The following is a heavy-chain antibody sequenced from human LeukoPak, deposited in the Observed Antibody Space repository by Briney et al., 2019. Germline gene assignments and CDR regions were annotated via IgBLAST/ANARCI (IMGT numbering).Heavy chain of an antibody. CDR1: GFTFSSYA. Sequence: HPGGSLRLSCAASGFTFSSYAMRWVRQAPGKGLEWVAVISYDGGNKYYADSVKGRFTISRDNTKNTLYLQMNSLRAEDTAVYYCARDSQRGQWLAHFDYWGQGTLVTVSS. J-gene: IGHJ4*02. CDR3: ARDSQRGQWLAHFDY. V-gene: IGHV3-30-3*01. CDR2: ISYDGGNK. D-gene: IGHD6-19*01.